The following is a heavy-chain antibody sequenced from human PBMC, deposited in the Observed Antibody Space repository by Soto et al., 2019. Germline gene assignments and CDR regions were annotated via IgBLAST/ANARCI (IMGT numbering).Heavy chain of an antibody. CDR3: ASERRHYDILTGHTYYFDY. D-gene: IGHD3-9*01. CDR2: ISSSSSYI. Sequence: EVQLVESGGGLVKPGGSLRLSCAASGFTFSSYSMNWVRQAPGKGLEWVSSISSSSSYIYYADSVKGRFTISSDNAKNSLYLQMNSLRAEDTAVYYCASERRHYDILTGHTYYFDYWGQGTLVTVSS. V-gene: IGHV3-21*01. J-gene: IGHJ4*02. CDR1: GFTFSSYS.